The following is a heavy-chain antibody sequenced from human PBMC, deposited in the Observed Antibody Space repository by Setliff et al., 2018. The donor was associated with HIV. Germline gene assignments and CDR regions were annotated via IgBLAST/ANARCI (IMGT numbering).Heavy chain of an antibody. Sequence: LGESLKISCKGSGYTFSNFWISWVRQMPGKGLEWMGRLDPRDSYTDYSPSFQGHVTISGDKSSSTAYLQWSSLKASDTATYYCVRLAYCSGGSCYLYHSDYWGQGTLVTVSS. CDR2: LDPRDSYT. CDR1: GYTFSNFW. D-gene: IGHD2-15*01. CDR3: VRLAYCSGGSCYLYHSDY. V-gene: IGHV5-10-1*01. J-gene: IGHJ4*02.